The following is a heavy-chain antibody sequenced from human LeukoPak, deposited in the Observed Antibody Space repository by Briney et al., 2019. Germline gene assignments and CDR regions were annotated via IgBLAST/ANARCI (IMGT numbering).Heavy chain of an antibody. CDR3: GRTRYSSIGVELRDHYYYYMDV. CDR2: IIPLLGTA. CDR1: GGSFSRNA. Sequence: SVKVSCKASGGSFSRNAISWVRQAPGQGFEWMGGIIPLLGTANYAHKFQGRVTITADESTSTAYMQLSSVRSEDTAVYYCGRTRYSSIGVELRDHYYYYMDVWGKGTTVTVS. J-gene: IGHJ6*03. D-gene: IGHD1-7*01. V-gene: IGHV1-69*13.